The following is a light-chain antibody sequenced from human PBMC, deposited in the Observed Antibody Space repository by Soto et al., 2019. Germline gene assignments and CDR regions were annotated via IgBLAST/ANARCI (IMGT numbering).Light chain of an antibody. V-gene: IGKV3-15*01. Sequence: EIVLTQSPGTLSFSPGERATLSCRASQSVSSSYLAWYQQKPGQAPRLLIYGASTRASGIPGRFSGSGSGTEFTLTISSLQSEDFAVYYCQQYNNWPPWTFGQGTKVDIK. J-gene: IGKJ1*01. CDR3: QQYNNWPPWT. CDR1: QSVSSSY. CDR2: GAS.